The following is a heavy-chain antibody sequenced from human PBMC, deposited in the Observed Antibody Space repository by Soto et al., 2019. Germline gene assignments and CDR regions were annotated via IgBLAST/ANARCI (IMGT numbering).Heavy chain of an antibody. V-gene: IGHV1-24*01. CDR2: FDPEDGET. CDR3: ATSLLHLIVVVEGAIAFDI. Sequence: GASVKVSCKVSGYTLTELSMHWVRQAPGKGLEWMGGFDPEDGETIYAQKFQGRVTMTEDTSTDTAYMELSSLRSEDTAVYYCATSLLHLIVVVEGAIAFDIWGQGTMVTVSS. CDR1: GYTLTELS. D-gene: IGHD2-2*01. J-gene: IGHJ3*02.